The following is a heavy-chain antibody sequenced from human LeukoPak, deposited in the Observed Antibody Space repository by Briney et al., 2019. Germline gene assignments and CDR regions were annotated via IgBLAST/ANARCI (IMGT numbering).Heavy chain of an antibody. V-gene: IGHV1-69*06. J-gene: IGHJ4*02. CDR2: IIPIFGTA. CDR3: ATYYYDSSGSPFDY. D-gene: IGHD3-22*01. CDR1: GGTFSSYA. Sequence: SVKVSCKASGGTFSSYATSWVRQAPGQGLEWMGGIIPIFGTANYAQKFQGRVTITADKSTSTAYMELSSLRSEDTAVYYCATYYYDSSGSPFDYWGQGTLVTVSS.